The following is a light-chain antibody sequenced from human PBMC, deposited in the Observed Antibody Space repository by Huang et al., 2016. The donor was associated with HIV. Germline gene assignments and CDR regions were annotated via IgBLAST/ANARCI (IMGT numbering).Light chain of an antibody. CDR3: QQYGSSPGT. J-gene: IGKJ1*01. CDR1: QSVNSGY. Sequence: EIVLTQSPGTLSLSPGERATLSCRASQSVNSGYLAWYQQKPGQAPRLLIYGASSRATGNPGRFSGSGSGTDFTLTISRLQPEDFAVYFCQQYGSSPGTFGQGTKVEMK. V-gene: IGKV3-20*01. CDR2: GAS.